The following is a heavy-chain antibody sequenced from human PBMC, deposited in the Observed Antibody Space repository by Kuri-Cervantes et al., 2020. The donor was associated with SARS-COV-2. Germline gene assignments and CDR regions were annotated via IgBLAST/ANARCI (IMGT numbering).Heavy chain of an antibody. J-gene: IGHJ4*02. CDR2: INQDGSEN. CDR1: AFTFSTYW. V-gene: IGHV3-7*02. Sequence: GESLKISCAASAFTFSTYWMTWVRQAPGKGLECVANINQDGSENYYVDSVKGRFTISRDNAKNSLYLQMNSLRAEDTAVYYCARGGRYYFDYWGQGSLVTVSS. CDR3: ARGGRYYFDY. D-gene: IGHD1-26*01.